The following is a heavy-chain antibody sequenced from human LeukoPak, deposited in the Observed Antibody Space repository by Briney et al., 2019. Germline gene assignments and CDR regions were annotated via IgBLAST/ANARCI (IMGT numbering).Heavy chain of an antibody. CDR3: ARAFSVPTLGYYYYYYMDV. CDR2: IIPIFGTA. Sequence: SVKVSCKSSGGTFSSYAISWVRQAPGQGLEWMGGIIPIFGTANYAQKFQGRVTITADESTSTAYMELSSLRSEDTAVYYCARAFSVPTLGYYYYYYMDVWGKGTTVTVSS. V-gene: IGHV1-69*13. J-gene: IGHJ6*03. CDR1: GGTFSSYA. D-gene: IGHD4/OR15-4a*01.